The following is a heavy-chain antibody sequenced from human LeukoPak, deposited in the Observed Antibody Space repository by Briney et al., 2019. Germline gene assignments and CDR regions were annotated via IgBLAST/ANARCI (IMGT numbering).Heavy chain of an antibody. J-gene: IGHJ3*02. CDR1: GFAFSSYT. D-gene: IGHD5-12*01. V-gene: IGHV3-23*01. CDR3: ARAYRLPKDAFDI. CDR2: ISGSGGST. Sequence: GGSLRLSCAASGFAFSSYTMSWVRQAPGKGLEWVSSISGSGGSTFYADSVKGRFTISRDNSKNTLYLQMNSLRAEDTAVYYCARAYRLPKDAFDIWGQGTMVTVSS.